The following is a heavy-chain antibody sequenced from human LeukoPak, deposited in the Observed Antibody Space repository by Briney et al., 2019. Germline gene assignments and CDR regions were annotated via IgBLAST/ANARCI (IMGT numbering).Heavy chain of an antibody. J-gene: IGHJ3*02. CDR2: IWYDGSNK. V-gene: IGHV3-33*01. CDR3: ARDERFEYSSSSYAFDI. D-gene: IGHD6-6*01. Sequence: GRSLRLSCAASGFTFSSYGMHWVRQAPGKGLEWVAVIWYDGSNKYYADSVKGRFTISRDNSKNTLYLQMNSLRAEDTAVYYCARDERFEYSSSSYAFDIWGQGTMVTVSS. CDR1: GFTFSSYG.